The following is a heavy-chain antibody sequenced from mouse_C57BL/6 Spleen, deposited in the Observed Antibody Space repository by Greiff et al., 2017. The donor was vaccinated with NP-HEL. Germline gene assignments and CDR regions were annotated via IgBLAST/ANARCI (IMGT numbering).Heavy chain of an antibody. CDR2: IDPSDSAT. D-gene: IGHD2-4*01. J-gene: IGHJ3*01. CDR3: ARGDYDAAWFAY. V-gene: IGHV1-52*01. CDR1: GYTFTSYW. Sequence: QVQLQQPGAELVRPGSSVKLSCKASGYTFTSYWMHWVKQRPIQGLEWIGNIDPSDSATHYNQKFKDKATLTVDKSSSTAYMQLSSLTSEDSAVYYCARGDYDAAWFAYWGQGTLVTVSA.